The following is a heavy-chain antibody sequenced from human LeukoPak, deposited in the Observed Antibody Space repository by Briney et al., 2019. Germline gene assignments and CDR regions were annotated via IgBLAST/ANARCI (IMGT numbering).Heavy chain of an antibody. J-gene: IGHJ5*02. CDR3: AKGWNYGGNSDWFDP. D-gene: IGHD4-23*01. CDR1: GFTFSSYA. V-gene: IGHV3-23*01. CDR2: ISGSGGST. Sequence: PPGGSLRLSCAASGFTFSSYAMSWVRQAPGKGLEWVSAISGSGGSTYYADSVKGRFTISRDNSKNTLYLQMNSLRAEDTAVYYCAKGWNYGGNSDWFDPWGQGTLVTVSS.